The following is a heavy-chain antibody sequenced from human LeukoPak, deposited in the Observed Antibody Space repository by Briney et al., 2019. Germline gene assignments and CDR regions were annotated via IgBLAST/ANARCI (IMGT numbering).Heavy chain of an antibody. Sequence: SETLSLTCTVSGGSISSGDYYWSWIRRPPGKGLEWIGYIYYSGSTYYNPSLKSRVTISVDTSKNQFSLKLSSVTAADTAVYYCARAPYRTYYYYYYGMDVWGQGTTVTVSS. CDR2: IYYSGST. CDR3: ARAPYRTYYYYYYGMDV. J-gene: IGHJ6*02. CDR1: GGSISSGDYY. V-gene: IGHV4-30-4*01. D-gene: IGHD1/OR15-1a*01.